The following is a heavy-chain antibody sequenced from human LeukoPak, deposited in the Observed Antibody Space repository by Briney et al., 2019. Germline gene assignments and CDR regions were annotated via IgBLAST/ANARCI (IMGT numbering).Heavy chain of an antibody. D-gene: IGHD3-16*01. Sequence: SETLSLTCTVSGGSISSSSYYWGWIRQPPGKGLEWIGEINHSGSTNYNPSLKSRVTISVDTSKNQFSLKLSSVTAADTAVYYCATLGDYYYYGMDVWGQGTTVTVSS. CDR3: ATLGDYYYYGMDV. J-gene: IGHJ6*02. CDR2: INHSGST. CDR1: GGSISSSSYY. V-gene: IGHV4-39*07.